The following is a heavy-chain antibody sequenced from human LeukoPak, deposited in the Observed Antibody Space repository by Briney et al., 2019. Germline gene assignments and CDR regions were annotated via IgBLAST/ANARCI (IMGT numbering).Heavy chain of an antibody. Sequence: GGSLRLSCTASGFTFSNAWMSWVRQAPGKGLEWVSAISGSGGSTYYADSVKGRFTISRDNSKNTLYLQMNSLRAEDTAVYYCAKDFSGWYSSVDYWGQGTLVTVSS. CDR3: AKDFSGWYSSVDY. D-gene: IGHD6-19*01. CDR2: ISGSGGST. J-gene: IGHJ4*02. V-gene: IGHV3-23*01. CDR1: GFTFSNAW.